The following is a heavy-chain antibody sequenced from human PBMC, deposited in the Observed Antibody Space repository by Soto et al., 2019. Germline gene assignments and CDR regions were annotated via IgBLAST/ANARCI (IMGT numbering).Heavy chain of an antibody. CDR3: ARGRVEDSSGWATYFDY. CDR1: GFTFSGYS. CDR2: INTNGVNT. V-gene: IGHV3-64*01. Sequence: EVQLVESGGRLVQPGGSLRLSCAASGFTFSGYSMFWVRQAPGKGLEYVSAINTNGVNTFYAKSVKGRFTISRDNSKNTMYLQMGSLRAEDMAVYYCARGRVEDSSGWATYFDYWGQGTLVTVSS. D-gene: IGHD6-19*01. J-gene: IGHJ4*02.